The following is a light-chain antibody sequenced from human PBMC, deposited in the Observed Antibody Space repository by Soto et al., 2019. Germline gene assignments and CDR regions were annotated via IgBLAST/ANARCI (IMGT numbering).Light chain of an antibody. CDR2: RAS. V-gene: IGKV3-20*01. CDR3: QQYGSSPIT. CDR1: QSVSSSY. J-gene: IGKJ5*01. Sequence: EIVLTQSPGTLSLSPGERATLSCRSSQSVSSSYLAWYQQKPGQAPRLLIYRASSRATGIPDRFSGSGSGTDFTLTIRRMEPEGVGMYYCQQYGSSPITFGQGTRLEIK.